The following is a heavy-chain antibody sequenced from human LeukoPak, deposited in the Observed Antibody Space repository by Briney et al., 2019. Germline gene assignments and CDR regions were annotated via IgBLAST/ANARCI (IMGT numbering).Heavy chain of an antibody. CDR2: IYGSGTDA. D-gene: IGHD3-3*01. CDR1: GFTFRTYT. J-gene: IGHJ4*02. Sequence: GGSQRLSCAGFGFTFRTYTMNWVRQAPGKGLEWVSGIYGSGTDAFYADSVKGRFTISRDNSKNIVFLQMNSLRPEDTALYYCAKGPHSRITIFGVVIIQGGYFDYWGQGTLVTVSS. CDR3: AKGPHSRITIFGVVIIQGGYFDY. V-gene: IGHV3-23*01.